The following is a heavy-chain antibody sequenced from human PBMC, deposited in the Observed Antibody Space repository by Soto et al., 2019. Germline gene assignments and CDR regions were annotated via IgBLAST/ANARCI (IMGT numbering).Heavy chain of an antibody. J-gene: IGHJ1*01. CDR1: GGSIRSSDFY. V-gene: IGHV4-39*01. CDR2: INYSGTT. CDR3: ARHHTGHDNLEH. D-gene: IGHD1-1*01. Sequence: QLQLQESGPRLVKPSGTLSLTCTVSGGSIRSSDFYWDWVRQPPGKGWEWIGTINYSGTTFYSQYLRGRVTISVDTSSNQFSLKLSSVTAADTAVYYCARHHTGHDNLEHWGRGTLVTVSS.